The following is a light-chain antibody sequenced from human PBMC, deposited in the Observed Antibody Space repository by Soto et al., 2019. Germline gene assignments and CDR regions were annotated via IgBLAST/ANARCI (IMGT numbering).Light chain of an antibody. Sequence: AIQMTQSPSSLSASVGDRVTITCRASQGIRSELGWYQQKPGKAHNLLIYTASTLQSGVQSRFSGSGSGTDFTLTIRSLQPEDFATYYCIQDYNYPLTFGGGTKVDIK. J-gene: IGKJ4*01. CDR3: IQDYNYPLT. CDR1: QGIRSE. CDR2: TAS. V-gene: IGKV1-6*01.